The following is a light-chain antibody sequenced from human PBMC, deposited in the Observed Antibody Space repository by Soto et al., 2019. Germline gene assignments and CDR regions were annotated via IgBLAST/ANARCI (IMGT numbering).Light chain of an antibody. CDR3: QQYSNWPLT. J-gene: IGKJ4*01. CDR2: GAS. V-gene: IGKV3-15*01. CDR1: QSVSNK. Sequence: EIVMTQSPATLSVSPGERATLSCRASQSVSNKLAWYQQKPGQAPRLLFYGASTWATGTPARFSGSGSGTEFTLTISNLQSEDFAVYYCQQYSNWPLTLGGGTKVDIK.